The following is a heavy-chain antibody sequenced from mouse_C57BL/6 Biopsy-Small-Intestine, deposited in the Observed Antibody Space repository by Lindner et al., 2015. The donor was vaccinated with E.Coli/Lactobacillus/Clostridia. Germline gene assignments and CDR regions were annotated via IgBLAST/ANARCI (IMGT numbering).Heavy chain of an antibody. CDR3: TTRAAQALFAY. D-gene: IGHD3-2*02. Sequence: VQLQESGAELVRPGASVKLSCTASGFNIKDDYMHWVKQRPEQGLEWIGWIDPENGDTECASKFQGKATITADTSSNTAYLQLSSLTSEDTAVYYCTTRAAQALFAYWGQGTLVTVSA. J-gene: IGHJ3*01. V-gene: IGHV14-4*01. CDR1: GFNIKDDY. CDR2: IDPENGDT.